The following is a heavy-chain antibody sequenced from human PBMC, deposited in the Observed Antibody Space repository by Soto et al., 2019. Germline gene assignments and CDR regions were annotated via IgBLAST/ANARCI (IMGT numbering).Heavy chain of an antibody. J-gene: IGHJ4*02. V-gene: IGHV4-59*01. Sequence: SETVSLTCTVSGGSISSYYWSWIRQPPGKGLEWIGYIYYSGSTNYNPSLKSRVTISVDTSKNQFSLKLSSVTAADTAVYYCARVYYDFWSSIDYWGQGTLVTVSS. CDR3: ARVYYDFWSSIDY. CDR1: GGSISSYY. CDR2: IYYSGST. D-gene: IGHD3-3*01.